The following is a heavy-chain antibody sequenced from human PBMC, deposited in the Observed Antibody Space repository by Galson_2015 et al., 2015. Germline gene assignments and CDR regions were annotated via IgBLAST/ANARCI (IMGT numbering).Heavy chain of an antibody. V-gene: IGHV3-48*02. CDR2: ISSSSSTI. Sequence: SLRLSCAASGFTFSSYSMNWVRQAPGKGLEWVSYISSSSSTIYYADSVKGRFTISRDNAKNSLYLQMNSLRDEDTAVYYCARDHPVPAAYYYYYGMDVWGQGTTVTVSS. CDR1: GFTFSSYS. CDR3: ARDHPVPAAYYYYYGMDV. J-gene: IGHJ6*02. D-gene: IGHD2-2*01.